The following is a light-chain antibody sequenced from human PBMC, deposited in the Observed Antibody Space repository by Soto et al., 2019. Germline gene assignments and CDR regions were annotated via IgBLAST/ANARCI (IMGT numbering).Light chain of an antibody. CDR1: SSDVGGYSY. J-gene: IGLJ1*01. Sequence: QSVLTQPPSASLSPGQSVAISCTGTSSDVGGYSYVSWYQQHPGKAPKLMIYEVNKRPSGVPDRFSGSKSGNTASLTVSGLQAEDEADYYCSSYAGSSNVFGTGTKVTVL. V-gene: IGLV2-8*01. CDR2: EVN. CDR3: SSYAGSSNV.